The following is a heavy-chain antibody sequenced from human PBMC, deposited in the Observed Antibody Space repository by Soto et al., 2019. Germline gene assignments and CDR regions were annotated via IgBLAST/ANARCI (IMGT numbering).Heavy chain of an antibody. J-gene: IGHJ4*02. CDR2: INPNSGGT. D-gene: IGHD1-7*01. CDR1: GYTFTGYY. Sequence: ASVKVSCKASGYTFTGYYMHWVRQAPGQGLEWMGWINPNSGGTNYAQKFQGWVTMTRDTSISTAYMELSRLRSDDTAVYYFAGGTKTTDRTTDFDYWGQGTLVNVSS. V-gene: IGHV1-2*04. CDR3: AGGTKTTDRTTDFDY.